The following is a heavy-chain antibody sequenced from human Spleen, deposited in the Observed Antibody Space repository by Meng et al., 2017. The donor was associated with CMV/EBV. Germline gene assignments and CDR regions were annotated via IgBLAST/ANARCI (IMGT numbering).Heavy chain of an antibody. CDR2: IYTSGST. Sequence: QVQLQDVRPGLVKPSQTLSLTCSVSGCSISSGRYYWSWIRQPAGKGLEWIGRIYTSGSTNYNPSLKSRVTISVDTSKNQFSLKLSSVTAADTAVYYCARGGLYSSSWYDYWGQGTLVTVSS. J-gene: IGHJ4*02. D-gene: IGHD6-13*01. V-gene: IGHV4-61*02. CDR3: ARGGLYSSSWYDY. CDR1: GCSISSGRYY.